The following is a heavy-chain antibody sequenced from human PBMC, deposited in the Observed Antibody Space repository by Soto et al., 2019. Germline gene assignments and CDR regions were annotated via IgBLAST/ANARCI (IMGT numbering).Heavy chain of an antibody. V-gene: IGHV3-30-3*01. CDR3: ARDLYQLRLYYYYGMDV. Sequence: GGSLRLSCAASGFTFSSYAMHWVRQAPGKGLEWVAVISYDGSNKYYADYVKGRFTISRDNSKNKLYLQMNSLRAEDTAVYFCARDLYQLRLYYYYGMDVWGQGTTVTVSS. CDR1: GFTFSSYA. CDR2: ISYDGSNK. J-gene: IGHJ6*02. D-gene: IGHD2-2*01.